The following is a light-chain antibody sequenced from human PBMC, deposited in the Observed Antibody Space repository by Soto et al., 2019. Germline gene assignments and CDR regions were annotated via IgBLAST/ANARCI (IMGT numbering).Light chain of an antibody. CDR2: GAS. CDR3: QQYSNWPKT. J-gene: IGKJ5*01. CDR1: QSVSSN. V-gene: IGKV3-15*01. Sequence: EIVMTQSPATLSVSPGERATLSCRASQSVSSNLAWYQQKPGQPPRLLIYGASTRATGIPARFSGSGSGTEFTPTISSLQAEDFAVYYWQQYSNWPKTFGQGTRLEIK.